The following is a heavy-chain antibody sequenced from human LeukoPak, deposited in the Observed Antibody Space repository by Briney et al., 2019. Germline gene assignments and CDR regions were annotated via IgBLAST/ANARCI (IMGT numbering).Heavy chain of an antibody. J-gene: IGHJ4*02. CDR1: GCPFSNYW. V-gene: IGHV3-7*01. D-gene: IGHD3-22*01. CDR3: VRDRGYSTFDY. Sequence: GGSLRLSCAGSGCPFSNYWMAWVRQAPGKGLEGVANMKEDGGEINYVDSVKGRFTVSRDNAKNSLDLQMNSLRVDDTAVYYCVRDRGYSTFDYWGQGTLVIVSS. CDR2: MKEDGGEI.